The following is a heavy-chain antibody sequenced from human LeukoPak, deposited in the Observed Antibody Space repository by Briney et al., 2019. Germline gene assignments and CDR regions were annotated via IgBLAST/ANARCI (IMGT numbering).Heavy chain of an antibody. CDR1: GGSFSGYY. D-gene: IGHD3-10*01. V-gene: IGHV4-34*01. Sequence: SETLSLTCVVYGGSFSGYYWSWIRQSPGKGLEWIGEINHRGSTNYNPSLKRRVTISLDTSKNQFSLKLSSVTGADTAVYYCARHMVRGVIPYYMDVWGKGTTVTVSS. CDR3: ARHMVRGVIPYYMDV. J-gene: IGHJ6*03. CDR2: INHRGST.